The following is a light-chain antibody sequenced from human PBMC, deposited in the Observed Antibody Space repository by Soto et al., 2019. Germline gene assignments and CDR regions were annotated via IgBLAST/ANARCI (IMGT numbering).Light chain of an antibody. CDR1: QSVTSN. V-gene: IGKV3-15*01. Sequence: EIVMTQSPATLSVSPGERATLSCRASQSVTSNFAWYQQKPGQAPRLLIYETSIRAPGIPARFSGSGSGTEFTLTISSLQSEDFAVYHCQQYNNWPPFTFGPGTKVDIK. CDR3: QQYNNWPPFT. J-gene: IGKJ3*01. CDR2: ETS.